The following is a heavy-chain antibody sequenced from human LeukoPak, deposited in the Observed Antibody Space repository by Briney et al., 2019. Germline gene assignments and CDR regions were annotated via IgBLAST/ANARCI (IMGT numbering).Heavy chain of an antibody. Sequence: PSETLSLTCTVSGGSISSYYWSWIRQPPGKGLEWIGYIYYSGSTNYNPSLKSRVTISVDTSKNQFSLKLSSVTAADTAAYYCARRGYDILTGYTPFDYWGQGTLVTVSS. J-gene: IGHJ4*02. V-gene: IGHV4-59*08. CDR3: ARRGYDILTGYTPFDY. D-gene: IGHD3-9*01. CDR1: GGSISSYY. CDR2: IYYSGST.